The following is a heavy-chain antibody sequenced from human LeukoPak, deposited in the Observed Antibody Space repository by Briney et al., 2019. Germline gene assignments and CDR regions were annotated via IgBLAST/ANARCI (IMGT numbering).Heavy chain of an antibody. Sequence: SETLSLTCGVSGGSASSTNWWTWIRQPPRKGLEWIGEVHLDGRTNFNPSLKSRLTMSVDLSENHVSLKLTSVTAADTAVYYCAREGGFYRPLDYSGQGTLVTVSS. J-gene: IGHJ4*02. CDR1: GGSASSTNW. CDR3: AREGGFYRPLDY. D-gene: IGHD6-25*01. CDR2: VHLDGRT. V-gene: IGHV4-4*02.